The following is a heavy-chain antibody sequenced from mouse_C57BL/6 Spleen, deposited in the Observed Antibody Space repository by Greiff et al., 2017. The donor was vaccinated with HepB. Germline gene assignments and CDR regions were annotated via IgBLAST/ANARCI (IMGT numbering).Heavy chain of an antibody. CDR3: AREALITTVFDY. V-gene: IGHV1-82*01. CDR1: GYAFSSSW. J-gene: IGHJ2*01. Sequence: QVQLQQSGPELVKPGASVKISCKASGYAFSSSWMNWVNQRPGKGLEWIGRIYPGDGDTNYNGKFKGKATLTADKSSSTAFMQLSSLTSEDSAVYFCAREALITTVFDYWGQGTTLTVSS. D-gene: IGHD1-1*01. CDR2: IYPGDGDT.